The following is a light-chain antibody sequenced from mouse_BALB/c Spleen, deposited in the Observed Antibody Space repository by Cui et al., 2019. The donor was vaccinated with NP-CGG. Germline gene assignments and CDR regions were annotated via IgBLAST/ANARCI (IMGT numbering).Light chain of an antibody. CDR1: TGAVTTSNY. Sequence: QAVVTQESALTTSPGDTVTLTCRSSTGAVTTSNYANWVQEKPGHLFTGLIGGTNNRAPGVPARFSGSLIGDKAALIITGAQTEDEAIYFCALWYSNHWVFGGGTKLTVL. J-gene: IGLJ1*01. CDR3: ALWYSNHWV. CDR2: GTN. V-gene: IGLV1*01.